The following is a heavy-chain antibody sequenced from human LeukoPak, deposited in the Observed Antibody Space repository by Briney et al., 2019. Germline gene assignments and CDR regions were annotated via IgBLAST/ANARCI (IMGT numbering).Heavy chain of an antibody. D-gene: IGHD2-15*01. J-gene: IGHJ6*02. Sequence: SETLSLTCTVSGGPISSYYWSWIRQPPGKGLEWIGYIYYSGSTNYNPSLKSRVTISVDTSKNQFSLKLSSVTAADTAVYYCVGCSGGSCYSSGMDVWGQGTTVTVSS. CDR2: IYYSGST. CDR3: VGCSGGSCYSSGMDV. CDR1: GGPISSYY. V-gene: IGHV4-59*08.